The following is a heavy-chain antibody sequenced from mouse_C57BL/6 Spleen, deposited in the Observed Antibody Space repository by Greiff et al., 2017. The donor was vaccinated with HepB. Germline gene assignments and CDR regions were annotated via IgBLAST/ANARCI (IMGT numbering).Heavy chain of an antibody. CDR3: APELSYYYAMDY. J-gene: IGHJ4*01. CDR2: INPSNGGT. Sequence: QVQLKQPGTELVKPGASVKLSCKASGYTFTSYWMHWVKQRPGQGLEWIGNINPSNGGTNYNEKFKSKATLTVDKSSSTAYMQLSSLTSEDSAVYYCAPELSYYYAMDYWGQGTSVTVSS. V-gene: IGHV1-53*01. CDR1: GYTFTSYW.